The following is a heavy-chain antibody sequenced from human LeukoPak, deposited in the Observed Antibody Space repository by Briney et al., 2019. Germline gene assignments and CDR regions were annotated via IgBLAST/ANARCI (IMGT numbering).Heavy chain of an antibody. D-gene: IGHD3-9*01. Sequence: PSETLSLTCTVSGGSISSYYWSRLRQPPGKGLEWIGYIYYSGSTNYNPSLKSRVTISVDTSKNQFSLKLSSVTAADTAVYYCARQHYDILTGYYTSNWFDPWGQGTLVTVSS. CDR3: ARQHYDILTGYYTSNWFDP. J-gene: IGHJ5*02. CDR2: IYYSGST. V-gene: IGHV4-59*08. CDR1: GGSISSYY.